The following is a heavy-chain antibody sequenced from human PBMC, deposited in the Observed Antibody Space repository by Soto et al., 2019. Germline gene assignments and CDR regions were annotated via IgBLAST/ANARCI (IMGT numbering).Heavy chain of an antibody. CDR2: IYYSGST. CDR3: ARGVTMVRGVIHTPYFDY. V-gene: IGHV4-31*03. Sequence: QVQLQESGPGLVKPSQTLSLTCTVSGGSISSGVYYWSWIRQHPGKGLEWIGYIYYSGSTYYNPSLTSRGTISVDTCRDQFDLKLSSVTAADTAVYYCARGVTMVRGVIHTPYFDYWGQGTLVTVSS. D-gene: IGHD3-10*01. CDR1: GGSISSGVYY. J-gene: IGHJ4*02.